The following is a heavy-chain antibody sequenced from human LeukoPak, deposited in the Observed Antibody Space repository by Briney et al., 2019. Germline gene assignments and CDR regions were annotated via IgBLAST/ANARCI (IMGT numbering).Heavy chain of an antibody. J-gene: IGHJ5*02. CDR2: IYPSDSDT. CDR3: ARRGLTIFGVVSWFDP. V-gene: IGHV5-51*01. Sequence: GESLKISCKGSGYSFTNYWIGWVRQMPGKGLEWMGIIYPSDSDTRYSPSFQGQVTISADKSISTAYLQWSSLKASDTAMYYCARRGLTIFGVVSWFDPWGQGTLVTVSS. D-gene: IGHD3-3*01. CDR1: GYSFTNYW.